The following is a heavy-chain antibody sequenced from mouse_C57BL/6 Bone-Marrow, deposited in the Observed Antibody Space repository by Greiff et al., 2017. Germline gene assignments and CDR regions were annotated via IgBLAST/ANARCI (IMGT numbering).Heavy chain of an antibody. CDR1: GYSFTSYW. Sequence: QVQLQQPGAELVKPGASVKVSCKASGYSFTSYWMHWVKQRPGQGLEWIGRIHPSDSDTNYNHKFKGKATLTVDTSSSTAYIQLISQTSEDSAVYCCAIKTLYYGSSFDYWGQGTTLTVSS. CDR3: AIKTLYYGSSFDY. V-gene: IGHV1-74*01. D-gene: IGHD1-1*01. J-gene: IGHJ2*01. CDR2: IHPSDSDT.